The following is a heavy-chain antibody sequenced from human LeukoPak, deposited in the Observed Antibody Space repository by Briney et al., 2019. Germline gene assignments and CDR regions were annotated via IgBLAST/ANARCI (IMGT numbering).Heavy chain of an antibody. CDR1: GYRFTSYW. J-gene: IGHJ5*02. Sequence: GESLKISCKGSGYRFTSYWIGWVRQMPGKGLEWMGIIYPGDSDTRYSPSFQGQVTISADKSISTAYLQWSSQKASDTAMYYCARHRAVLRFLEWPRHHTRQNNWFDPWGQGTLVTVSS. D-gene: IGHD3-3*01. CDR3: ARHRAVLRFLEWPRHHTRQNNWFDP. V-gene: IGHV5-51*01. CDR2: IYPGDSDT.